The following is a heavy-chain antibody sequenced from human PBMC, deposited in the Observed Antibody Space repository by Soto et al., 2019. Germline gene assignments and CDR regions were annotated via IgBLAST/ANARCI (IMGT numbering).Heavy chain of an antibody. CDR3: ARVGYCSAGSCYDHGMDV. J-gene: IGHJ6*02. Sequence: TGGSLRLSCAASGFTFSTYTMNWVRQAPGKGLEWVSYISDSSTTIHYADSVRGRFTISRDNVKNSLYLQMNSLRDEDTAVYYCARVGYCSAGSCYDHGMDVWGQGTTVTVSS. D-gene: IGHD2-15*01. CDR1: GFTFSTYT. CDR2: ISDSSTTI. V-gene: IGHV3-48*02.